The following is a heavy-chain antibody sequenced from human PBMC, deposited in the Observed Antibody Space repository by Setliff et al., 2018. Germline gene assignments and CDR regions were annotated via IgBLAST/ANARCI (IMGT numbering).Heavy chain of an antibody. CDR2: IYYSGST. CDR3: ARGVWLGELLQAFDI. V-gene: IGHV4-30-4*08. J-gene: IGHJ3*02. Sequence: PSETLSLTCTVSGGSISSGDYYWSWIRQPPGKGLEWIGYIYYSGSTYYNPSLKSRVTISVDTSKNQFSLKLSSVTAADTAVYYCARGVWLGELLQAFDIWGQGTMVTVSS. D-gene: IGHD3-10*01. CDR1: GGSISSGDYY.